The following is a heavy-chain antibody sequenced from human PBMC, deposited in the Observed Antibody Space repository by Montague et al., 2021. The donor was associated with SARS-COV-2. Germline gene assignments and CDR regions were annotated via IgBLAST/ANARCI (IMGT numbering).Heavy chain of an antibody. V-gene: IGHV4-59*08. Sequence: SETLSLTCTVSGGSISGYYWTWIRQPPGKGLEWIGYIFYNGDTNYNPSLKSRVSISVDTSKNQFSLKLSSVTAADTAVYYCARQPVLRYFDWLSWFGGMDVWGQGTTVTVSS. CDR1: GGSISGYY. CDR3: ARQPVLRYFDWLSWFGGMDV. CDR2: IFYNGDT. D-gene: IGHD3-9*01. J-gene: IGHJ6*02.